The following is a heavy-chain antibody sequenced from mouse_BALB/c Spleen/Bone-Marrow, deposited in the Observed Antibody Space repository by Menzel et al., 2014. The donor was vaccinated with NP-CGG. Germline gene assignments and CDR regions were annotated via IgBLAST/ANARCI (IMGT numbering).Heavy chain of an antibody. CDR1: GFSLTSYG. J-gene: IGHJ4*01. CDR2: IWAGGST. D-gene: IGHD1-1*01. CDR3: ARDYGSSYYAMDY. Sequence: VHLVESGPGLVAPSQSLSITCTVSGFSLTSYGVHWVRQPPGKGLEWLGVIWAGGSTNYNSALMPRLSISKDNSKSQVFLKMNSLQTDDTAMYYCARDYGSSYYAMDYWGQGTSVTVSS. V-gene: IGHV2-9*02.